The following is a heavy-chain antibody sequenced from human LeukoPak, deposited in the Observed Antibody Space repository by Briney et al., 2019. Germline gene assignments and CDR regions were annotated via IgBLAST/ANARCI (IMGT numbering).Heavy chain of an antibody. V-gene: IGHV4-39*01. CDR3: ARAGYNWNPYYYYYMDV. J-gene: IGHJ6*03. Sequence: SETLSLTCTVSGGSISSSSYYWGWIRQPPGKGLEWIGSIYYSGSTYYNPSLKSRVTISVDTSKNQFSLKLGSVTAADTAVYYCARAGYNWNPYYYYYMDVWGKGTTVTVSS. CDR1: GGSISSSSYY. CDR2: IYYSGST. D-gene: IGHD1-20*01.